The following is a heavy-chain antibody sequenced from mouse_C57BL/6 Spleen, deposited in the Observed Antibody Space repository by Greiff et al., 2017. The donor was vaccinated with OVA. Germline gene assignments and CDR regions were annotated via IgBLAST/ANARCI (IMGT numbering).Heavy chain of an antibody. Sequence: EVQLQQSGPELVKPGASVKISCKASGYTFTDYYMNWVKQSHGKSLEWIGDINPNNGGTSYNQKFKGKATLTVDKSSSTAYMELRSLTSEDSAVYYCARLDYGSPFDYWGQGTTLTVSS. D-gene: IGHD1-1*01. CDR1: GYTFTDYY. J-gene: IGHJ2*01. V-gene: IGHV1-26*01. CDR3: ARLDYGSPFDY. CDR2: INPNNGGT.